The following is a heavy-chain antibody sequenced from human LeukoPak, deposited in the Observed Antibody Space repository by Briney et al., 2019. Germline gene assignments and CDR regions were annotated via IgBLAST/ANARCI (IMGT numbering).Heavy chain of an antibody. CDR1: RFTFSSYE. CDR3: ARAARLNDDY. CDR2: ISSSGSTI. J-gene: IGHJ4*02. Sequence: PGGSLRLSCAASRFTFSSYEMNWVRQAPGKGLEWVSYISSSGSTIYYADSVKGRFTISRDNAKNSLYLQMNSLRAEDTAVYYCARAARLNDDYWGQGTLVTVSS. D-gene: IGHD2-15*01. V-gene: IGHV3-48*03.